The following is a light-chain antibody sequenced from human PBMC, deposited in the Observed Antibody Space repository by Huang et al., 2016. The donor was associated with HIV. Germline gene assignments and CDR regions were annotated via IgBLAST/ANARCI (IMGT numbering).Light chain of an antibody. CDR3: QQANSFPELS. CDR2: GAT. J-gene: IGKJ4*01. V-gene: IGKV1-12*01. Sequence: DIQMTQSPSSVSASVGDRVTITCRASQGISNWLAWYQQKPGKAPTLLIYGATNLQSGAPSRFSGGGSGTFFTLPIISLQPEDSAIYYCQQANSFPELSFGGGTRVEI. CDR1: QGISNW.